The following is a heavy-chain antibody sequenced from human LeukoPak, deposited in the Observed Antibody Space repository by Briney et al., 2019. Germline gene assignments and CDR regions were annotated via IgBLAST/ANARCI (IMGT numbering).Heavy chain of an antibody. J-gene: IGHJ3*02. D-gene: IGHD2-2*01. V-gene: IGHV1-2*06. CDR3: ASFRDIVVVPAAIESFDI. CDR2: INPNSGGT. Sequence: ASVKVSCKASGYTFTGYYMHWVRQAPGQGLEWMGRINPNSGGTNYAQKFQGRVTMTGDTSISTAYVELSRLRSDDTAVYYCASFRDIVVVPAAIESFDIWGQGTMVTVSS. CDR1: GYTFTGYY.